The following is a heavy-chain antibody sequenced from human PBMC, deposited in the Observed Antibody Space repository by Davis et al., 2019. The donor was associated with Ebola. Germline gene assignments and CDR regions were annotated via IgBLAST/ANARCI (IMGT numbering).Heavy chain of an antibody. J-gene: IGHJ5*02. CDR3: ARTWLPNNWFDP. D-gene: IGHD3-22*01. V-gene: IGHV4-61*05. CDR1: GGSISSSSYY. Sequence: SETLSPTCTAPGGSISSSSYYWTWIRQPPGKGLEWIGYIYYSGGTNYNPSLKSRVTISVDTSRNLFSLKLSSVTAADTAVYYCARTWLPNNWFDPWGQGTLVTVSS. CDR2: IYYSGGT.